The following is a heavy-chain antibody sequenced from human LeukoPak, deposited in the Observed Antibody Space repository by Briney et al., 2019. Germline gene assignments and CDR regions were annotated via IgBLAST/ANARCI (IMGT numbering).Heavy chain of an antibody. V-gene: IGHV3-9*03. CDR1: GFTFDDYA. CDR3: AKDITIFGVATVPDAFDI. D-gene: IGHD3-3*01. CDR2: ISWNSGCI. Sequence: GRSLRLSCAASGFTFDDYAMHWVRQAPGKGLEWVSGISWNSGCIGYADSVKGRFTISRDNAKNSLYLQMNSLRAEDMALYYCAKDITIFGVATVPDAFDIWGQGTMVTVSS. J-gene: IGHJ3*02.